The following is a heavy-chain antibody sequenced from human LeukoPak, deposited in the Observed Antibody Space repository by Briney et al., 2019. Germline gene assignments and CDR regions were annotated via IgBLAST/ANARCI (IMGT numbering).Heavy chain of an antibody. CDR1: GGTFSSYA. D-gene: IGHD3-3*01. J-gene: IGHJ3*02. Sequence: SVKVSCKAPGGTFSSYAISWVRQAPGQGLEWMGRIIPILGIANYAQKFQGRVTITADKSTSTAYMELSSLRSEDTAVYYCAGEGGDFWSGDAFDIWGQGTMVTVSS. CDR3: AGEGGDFWSGDAFDI. CDR2: IIPILGIA. V-gene: IGHV1-69*04.